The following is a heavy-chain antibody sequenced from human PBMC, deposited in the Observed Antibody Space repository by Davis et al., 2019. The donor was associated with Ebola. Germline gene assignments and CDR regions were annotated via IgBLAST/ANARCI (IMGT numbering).Heavy chain of an antibody. CDR1: GFTFSSYS. J-gene: IGHJ5*02. D-gene: IGHD2-21*02. CDR3: ARGSSNIVVVTAILGFDP. Sequence: PGGSLRLSCAASGFTFSSYSMNWVRQAPGKGLEWVSSISSDSDYIYYADSAKGRFTISRDNAKNSLYLQMNSLRAEDTAVYYCARGSSNIVVVTAILGFDPWGQGTLVTVSS. V-gene: IGHV3-21*01. CDR2: ISSDSDYI.